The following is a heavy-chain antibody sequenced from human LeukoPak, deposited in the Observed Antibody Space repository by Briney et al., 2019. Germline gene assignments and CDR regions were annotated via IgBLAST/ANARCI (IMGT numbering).Heavy chain of an antibody. Sequence: GGSLRLSCAASGFTFSSYDMHWVRQAPGKGLEWVAVISYDGSNKYYADSVKGRFTISRDNSKNTLYLQMNSLRAEDTAVYYCAKEGYDSSGYYYPWGQGTLVTVST. J-gene: IGHJ5*02. D-gene: IGHD3-22*01. CDR1: GFTFSSYD. CDR3: AKEGYDSSGYYYP. CDR2: ISYDGSNK. V-gene: IGHV3-30*18.